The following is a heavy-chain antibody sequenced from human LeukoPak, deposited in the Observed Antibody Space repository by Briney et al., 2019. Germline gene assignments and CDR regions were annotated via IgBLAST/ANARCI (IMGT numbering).Heavy chain of an antibody. CDR3: ARRDTAMADDYYYYYYYMDV. Sequence: VASVKVSCKASGYTFTSYDISWVRQAPGQGLEWMGWISAYNGNTNYAQKLQGRVTMTTDTSTSTAYMELRSLRSDDTAVYYCARRDTAMADDYYYYYYYMDVWGKGTTVTVSS. V-gene: IGHV1-18*01. D-gene: IGHD5-18*01. CDR2: ISAYNGNT. CDR1: GYTFTSYD. J-gene: IGHJ6*03.